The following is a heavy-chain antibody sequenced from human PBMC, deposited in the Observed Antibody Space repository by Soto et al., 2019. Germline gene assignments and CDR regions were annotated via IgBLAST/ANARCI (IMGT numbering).Heavy chain of an antibody. CDR3: ATTRGIAVGGSFDY. J-gene: IGHJ4*02. V-gene: IGHV4-39*01. CDR1: GVSISSKNFY. D-gene: IGHD6-19*01. CDR2: LYSGST. Sequence: ETLSLTCTVSGVSISSKNFYWGWIRQSPGKGLEWIGTLYSGSTFSSLSLKNRVTISVDTSKNQVSLKLRSVAAADTAIYYCATTRGIAVGGSFDYWGQGIQVTVSS.